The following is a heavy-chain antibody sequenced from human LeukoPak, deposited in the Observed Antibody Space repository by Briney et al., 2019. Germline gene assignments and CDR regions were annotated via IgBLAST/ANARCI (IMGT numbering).Heavy chain of an antibody. CDR3: AKGNPFVKSHSFDH. V-gene: IGHV3-33*06. CDR1: GFIFGGYG. J-gene: IGHJ4*02. D-gene: IGHD1-14*01. CDR2: IWFDGSKK. Sequence: GGSLRPSCAASGFIFGGYGMHWVRQAPGKGLEWVAVIWFDGSKKFYVDSVKGRFIISRDNARSMLFLEMNSLRAEDTAVYYCAKGNPFVKSHSFDHWGRGTLVTVSS.